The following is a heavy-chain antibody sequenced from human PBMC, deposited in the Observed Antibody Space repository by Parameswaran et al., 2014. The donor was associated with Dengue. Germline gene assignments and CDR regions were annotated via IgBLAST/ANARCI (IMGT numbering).Heavy chain of an antibody. CDR3: ARDQYCDGSRCYAQGDNWFDP. D-gene: IGHD2-2*01. Sequence: WVRQAPGQGLEWMGWINPNSGDTTYAQKFQGWVTMTRDTSISTVYMELTRLKSDDTAVYYCARDQYCDGSRCYAQGDNWFDPWGQGTLVTVSS. CDR2: INPNSGDT. V-gene: IGHV1-2*04. J-gene: IGHJ5*02.